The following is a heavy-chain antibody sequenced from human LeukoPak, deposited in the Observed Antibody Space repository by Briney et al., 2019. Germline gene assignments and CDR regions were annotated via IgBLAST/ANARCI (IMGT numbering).Heavy chain of an antibody. J-gene: IGHJ4*02. CDR2: ISWNSGSI. CDR1: GFTFDDYA. D-gene: IGHD4-17*01. CDR3: AKDIRDYGDSYFDY. V-gene: IGHV3-9*01. Sequence: GRSLRLSCAASGFTFDDYAMHWVRQAPGKGLEWVSGISWNSGSIGYADSVKGRFTISRDNAKNSLYLQMNSLRAEDTALYYCAKDIRDYGDSYFDYWGQGTLVTVSS.